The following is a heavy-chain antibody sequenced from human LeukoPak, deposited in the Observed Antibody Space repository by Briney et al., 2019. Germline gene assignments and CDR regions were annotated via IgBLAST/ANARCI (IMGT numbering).Heavy chain of an antibody. Sequence: PGGSLRLSCTVSGFNFGDFAMSWVRQAPGKGLEWVAVISYDGSNKYYADSVKGRFTISRDNSKNTLYLQMNSLRAEDTAVYYCASPRWGYSSSWFDYWGQGTLVTVSS. V-gene: IGHV3-30-3*01. D-gene: IGHD6-13*01. CDR3: ASPRWGYSSSWFDY. CDR2: ISYDGSNK. CDR1: GFNFGDFA. J-gene: IGHJ4*02.